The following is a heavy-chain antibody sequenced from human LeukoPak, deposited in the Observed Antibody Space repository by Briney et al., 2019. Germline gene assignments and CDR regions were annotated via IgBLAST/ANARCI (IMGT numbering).Heavy chain of an antibody. CDR1: GGTFSSYA. J-gene: IGHJ6*03. Sequence: ASVKVSCKASGGTFSSYAISWVRQAPGQGLEWMGGIIPIFGTANYAQKFQGRVTITADESTSTAYMELSSLRSEDTAVYYCATDRYGGYGAKIPYYYMDVWGKGTTVTVSS. V-gene: IGHV1-69*13. CDR3: ATDRYGGYGAKIPYYYMDV. CDR2: IIPIFGTA. D-gene: IGHD4-17*01.